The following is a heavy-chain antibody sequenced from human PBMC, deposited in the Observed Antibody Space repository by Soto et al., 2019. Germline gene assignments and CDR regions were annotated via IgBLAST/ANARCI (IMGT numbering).Heavy chain of an antibody. CDR3: AKGRGGSGSLTPRVDF. J-gene: IGHJ4*02. Sequence: SETLSLTCTVSGGSISSSSYYWGWIRQPPGEGLEWIGSIYYSGSTYYNPSLKSRVTISVDTSKNTLYLQMSSLRAEDTALYYCAKGRGGSGSLTPRVDFWGQGTLVTVSS. V-gene: IGHV4-39*07. CDR1: GGSISSSSYY. D-gene: IGHD3-10*01. CDR2: IYYSGST.